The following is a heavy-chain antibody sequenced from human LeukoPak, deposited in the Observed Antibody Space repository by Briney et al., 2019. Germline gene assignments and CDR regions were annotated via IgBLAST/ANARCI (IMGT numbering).Heavy chain of an antibody. CDR1: DFTFSSYW. Sequence: GGPLRLSCTAYDFTFSSYWMSWVRQAPGKGLEWVANIKQDGSEKYYVDSMKGRFTISRDNAKNSLYLQMNSLRAEDTAVYYCARDRNFRWGPGTLVTV. D-gene: IGHD1-14*01. CDR2: IKQDGSEK. CDR3: ARDRNFR. J-gene: IGHJ4*02. V-gene: IGHV3-7*01.